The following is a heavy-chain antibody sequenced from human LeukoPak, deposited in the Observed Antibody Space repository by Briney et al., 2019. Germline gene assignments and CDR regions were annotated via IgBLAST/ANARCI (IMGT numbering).Heavy chain of an antibody. CDR3: ARDDQVWSYYKVNWSHGAFDI. CDR1: GFTFSSYA. D-gene: IGHD1-26*01. J-gene: IGHJ3*02. CDR2: ISYDGSNK. Sequence: GGSLRLSCAASGFTFSSYAMHWVRQAPGKGLEWVAVISYDGSNKYYADSVKGRFTISRDNSKNTLYLQMNSLRAEDTAVYYCARDDQVWSYYKVNWSHGAFDIWGQGTMVTVSS. V-gene: IGHV3-30-3*01.